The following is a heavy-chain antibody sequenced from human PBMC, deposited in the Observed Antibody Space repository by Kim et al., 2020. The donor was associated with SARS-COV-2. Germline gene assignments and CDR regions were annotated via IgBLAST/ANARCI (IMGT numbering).Heavy chain of an antibody. V-gene: IGHV7-4-1*02. CDR1: GYTFTDYV. CDR2: IITNTGGP. Sequence: ASVKVSCKASGYTFTDYVINWVRQAPGQGLEWMGWIITNTGGPTYAPGFTGRFVFSLDTSVSTAYLQISSLKAEDTAVYYCARQMVRVGGRFDPWGQGTLVAVSS. D-gene: IGHD3-10*01. J-gene: IGHJ5*02. CDR3: ARQMVRVGGRFDP.